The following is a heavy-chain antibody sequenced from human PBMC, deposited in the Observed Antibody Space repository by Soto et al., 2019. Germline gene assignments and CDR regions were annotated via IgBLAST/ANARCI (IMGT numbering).Heavy chain of an antibody. CDR3: AHRLSGYNWNGGYFDY. CDR2: IYWDDDK. V-gene: IGHV2-5*02. Sequence: QITLKESAPTRVKPTQTLTLTCTFSGFSLTSRPMGVGWIRQPPGKALEGLAFIYWDDDKRYSPSLRSRLTINKDTSGNQVVLTMTNMDPVDTATYYCAHRLSGYNWNGGYFDYWGQGALVTVSS. J-gene: IGHJ4*02. D-gene: IGHD1-1*01. CDR1: GFSLTSRPMG.